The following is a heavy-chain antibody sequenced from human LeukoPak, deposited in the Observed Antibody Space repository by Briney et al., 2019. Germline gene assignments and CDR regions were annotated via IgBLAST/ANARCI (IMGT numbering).Heavy chain of an antibody. J-gene: IGHJ4*02. CDR1: GFIFSNYW. D-gene: IGHD5-24*01. CDR2: INSDGSIT. Sequence: GGSLRLSCAASGFIFSNYWIHWVGQAPGKGPVWVSRINSDGSITTYADSVKGRFTISRDNAKNTLYLQMNTLRADDTAVYFCVCVEGGVPNWGQGTLVTVSS. CDR3: VCVEGGVPN. V-gene: IGHV3-74*01.